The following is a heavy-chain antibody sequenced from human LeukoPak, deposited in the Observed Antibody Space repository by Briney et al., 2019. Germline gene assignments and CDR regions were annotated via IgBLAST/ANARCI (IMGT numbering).Heavy chain of an antibody. CDR2: IRYDGSNK. J-gene: IGHJ4*02. V-gene: IGHV3-30*02. CDR3: ANQYYDILTGYSNFENY. CDR1: GFTFSSYG. Sequence: GGSLRLSCAASGFTFSSYGMHWVRQAPGKGLEWVAFIRYDGSNKYYADSVKGRFTISRDNSKNTLYLQMNSLRAEDTAVYYCANQYYDILTGYSNFENYWGQGTLVTVSS. D-gene: IGHD3-9*01.